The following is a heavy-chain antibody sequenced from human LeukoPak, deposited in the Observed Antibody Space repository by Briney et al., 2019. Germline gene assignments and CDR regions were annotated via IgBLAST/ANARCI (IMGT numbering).Heavy chain of an antibody. D-gene: IGHD3-10*01. J-gene: IGHJ4*02. CDR1: GFTFSSYS. V-gene: IGHV3-21*01. Sequence: GGSLRLSCAASGFTFSSYSMNWVRQAPGKGLEWVSSISSSSSYIYYADSVKGRFTISRDNAKNSLYLQMNSPRAEDTAVYYCARADGSGSPFDYWGQGTLVTVSS. CDR3: ARADGSGSPFDY. CDR2: ISSSSSYI.